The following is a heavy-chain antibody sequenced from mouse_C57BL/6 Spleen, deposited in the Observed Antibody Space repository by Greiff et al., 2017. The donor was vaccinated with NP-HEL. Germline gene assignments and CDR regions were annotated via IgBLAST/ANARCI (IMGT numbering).Heavy chain of an antibody. J-gene: IGHJ2*01. CDR2: IYPGGGYT. CDR1: GYTFTNYW. CDR3: ERDYDDYFDY. Sequence: VQLQQSGAELVRPGTSVKMSCKASGYTFTNYWIGWAKQRPGHGLEWIGDIYPGGGYTNYNEKFKGKATLTADKSSSTAYMQFSSLTSEDSAIYYCERDYDDYFDYWGPGTTLTVSS. D-gene: IGHD2-4*01. V-gene: IGHV1-63*01.